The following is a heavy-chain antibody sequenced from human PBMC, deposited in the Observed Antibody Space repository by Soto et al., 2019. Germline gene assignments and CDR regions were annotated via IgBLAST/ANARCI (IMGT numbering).Heavy chain of an antibody. J-gene: IGHJ2*01. CDR1: GFTFSDYT. CDR3: QAPAVL. V-gene: IGHV3-23*01. Sequence: EVNLLESGGGLVRPGGSLGLSCVASGFTFSDYTMSWVRQAPGKGLEWISIINGTGEITSYADSVKGRFTVSRDNSKNTLYLQMDGLKAEDTAVYFCQAPAVLWGRGTLVSVS. CDR2: INGTGEIT. D-gene: IGHD6-19*01.